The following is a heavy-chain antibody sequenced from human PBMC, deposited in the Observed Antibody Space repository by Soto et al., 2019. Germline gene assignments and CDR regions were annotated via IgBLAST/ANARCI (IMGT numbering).Heavy chain of an antibody. Sequence: QEQLVESGGGVVQPGRSLRLSCAASGFTFSSFGMHWVRQAPGKGLEWVAVISYNGRSKFYADSVTGRFTISRDNSKNTLYLQMDSLRTEDTAVYYCAKETQSVGWFGYWGQGSLVTVSS. CDR2: ISYNGRSK. CDR3: AKETQSVGWFGY. J-gene: IGHJ5*01. V-gene: IGHV3-30*18. CDR1: GFTFSSFG. D-gene: IGHD1-26*01.